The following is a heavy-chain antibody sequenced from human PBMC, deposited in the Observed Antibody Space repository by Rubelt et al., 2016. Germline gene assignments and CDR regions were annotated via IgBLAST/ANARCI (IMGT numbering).Heavy chain of an antibody. Sequence: ESGPGLVKPSETLSLTCTVSGGSISSYYWSWIRQPAGKGLEWIGRIYTSGSTNYYPSLKSRVTMSVDTSKNQFSLKLSSVTAADTAVYYCARGDPDRGSRTVTLDYWGQGTLVTVSS. D-gene: IGHD4-17*01. CDR3: ARGDPDRGSRTVTLDY. J-gene: IGHJ4*02. CDR2: IYTSGST. CDR1: GGSISSYY. V-gene: IGHV4-4*07.